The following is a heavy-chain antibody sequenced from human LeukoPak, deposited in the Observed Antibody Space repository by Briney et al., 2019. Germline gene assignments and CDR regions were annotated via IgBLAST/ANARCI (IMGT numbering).Heavy chain of an antibody. CDR2: ISGSGGST. D-gene: IGHD2-2*01. CDR1: GFILSSYA. V-gene: IGHV3-23*01. CDR3: AKDRIYCSSTSCYDVFDY. J-gene: IGHJ4*02. Sequence: PGGSLRLSCAASGFILSSYAMSWVRQAPGKGLECVSAISGSGGSTYYADSAKGRFTISRDNSKNTLYLQMNSLRAEGTAVYYCAKDRIYCSSTSCYDVFDYWGQGTLVTVSS.